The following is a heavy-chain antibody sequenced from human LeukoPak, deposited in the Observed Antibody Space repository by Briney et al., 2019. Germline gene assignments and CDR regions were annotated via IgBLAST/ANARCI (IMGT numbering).Heavy chain of an antibody. Sequence: SETLSLTCTVSGGSISSYYWSWIRQPPGKGLEWIGYIYYSGSTNYNPSLESRVTISVDTSKNQFSLKLSSVTAADTAVYYCARSSYYYDSSGLAYWGQGTLVTVSS. CDR2: IYYSGST. V-gene: IGHV4-59*08. D-gene: IGHD3-22*01. CDR3: ARSSYYYDSSGLAY. CDR1: GGSISSYY. J-gene: IGHJ4*02.